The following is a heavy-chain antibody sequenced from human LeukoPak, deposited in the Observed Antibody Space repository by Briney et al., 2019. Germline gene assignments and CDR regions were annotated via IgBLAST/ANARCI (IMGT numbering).Heavy chain of an antibody. V-gene: IGHV3-30*02. J-gene: IGHJ4*02. D-gene: IGHD3-22*01. CDR3: AKGGYYDSSGYHFDY. CDR2: IRYDGSNK. Sequence: GSLRLSCAASGFTFSSYGMHWVRQAPGKGLEWVAFIRYDGSNKYYADSVKGRFTISRDNSKNTLYLQMNSLRAEDTAVYYCAKGGYYDSSGYHFDYWGQGTLVTVSS. CDR1: GFTFSSYG.